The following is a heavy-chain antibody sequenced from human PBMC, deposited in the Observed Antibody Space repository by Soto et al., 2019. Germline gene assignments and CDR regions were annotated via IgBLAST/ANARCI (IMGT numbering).Heavy chain of an antibody. CDR3: ARISYLELREYYYYGMDV. CDR2: ISAYNGNT. V-gene: IGHV1-18*01. J-gene: IGHJ6*02. Sequence: QVQLVQSGAEVKKPGASVKVSCKASGYTFTSYGISWVRQAPGQGLEWMGWISAYNGNTNYAQKLQGRVTMTTDPSTSTAYMELRSLRSDDTAVYYCARISYLELREYYYYGMDVWGQGTTVTVSS. CDR1: GYTFTSYG. D-gene: IGHD1-7*01.